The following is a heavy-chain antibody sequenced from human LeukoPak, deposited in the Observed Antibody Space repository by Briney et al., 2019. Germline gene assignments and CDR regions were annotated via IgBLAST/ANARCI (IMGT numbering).Heavy chain of an antibody. CDR2: TVDVGGS. J-gene: IGHJ6*04. D-gene: IGHD2-2*01. V-gene: IGHV4-4*02. CDR3: ARGTVVVPAARDYYYYGMDV. CDR1: GGSISSSNW. Sequence: SGTLSLTCAVSGGSISSSNWWGWVSQPPGRGLEWIGETVDVGGSNYNPSLKSRVTISVDKSKNQFSLKLSSVTAADTAVYYCARGTVVVPAARDYYYYGMDVWGKGTTVTVSS.